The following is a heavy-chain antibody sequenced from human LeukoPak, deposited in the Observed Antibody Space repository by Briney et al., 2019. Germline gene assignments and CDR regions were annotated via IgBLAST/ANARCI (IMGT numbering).Heavy chain of an antibody. CDR3: ARVSSYKHIIVG. Sequence: PSQTLSLTCTVSGGSISSGGYYWSWIRQHPGKGLEWIGYIYYSGSTYYNPSLKSRVTISVDTSKNQFSPKLSSVTAADTAVYYCARVSSYKHIIVGWGQGTLVTVSS. CDR2: IYYSGST. D-gene: IGHD3-10*01. CDR1: GGSISSGGYY. J-gene: IGHJ4*02. V-gene: IGHV4-31*03.